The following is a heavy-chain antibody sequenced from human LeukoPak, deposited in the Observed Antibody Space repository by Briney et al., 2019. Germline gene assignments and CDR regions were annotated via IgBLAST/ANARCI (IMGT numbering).Heavy chain of an antibody. J-gene: IGHJ6*02. CDR3: ARDLGEWVTYYDFWSGPRIGDYYGMDV. Sequence: GRSLRLSCAASGFTFSSYAMHWVRQAPGKGLEWEAVISYDGSNKYYADSVKGRFTISRDNSKNTLYLQMNSLRAEDTAVYYCARDLGEWVTYYDFWSGPRIGDYYGMDVWGQGTTVTVSS. V-gene: IGHV3-30*04. CDR2: ISYDGSNK. CDR1: GFTFSSYA. D-gene: IGHD3-3*01.